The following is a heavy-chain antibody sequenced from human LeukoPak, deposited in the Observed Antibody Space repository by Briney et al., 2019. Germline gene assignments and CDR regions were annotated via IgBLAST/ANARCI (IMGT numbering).Heavy chain of an antibody. CDR2: IGPKSGDT. V-gene: IGHV1-2*02. D-gene: IGHD1-1*01. J-gene: IGHJ3*02. CDR3: GRTRLEKALDI. Sequence: GASVKVSYKASGYTFSDYFIHWVRQVPGQGLEWMGWIGPKSGDTSYSQKFQGRVTVTRDTSISTAYMDLSRLRFDDTAVYYCGRTRLEKALDIWGQGTMVTVSS. CDR1: GYTFSDYF.